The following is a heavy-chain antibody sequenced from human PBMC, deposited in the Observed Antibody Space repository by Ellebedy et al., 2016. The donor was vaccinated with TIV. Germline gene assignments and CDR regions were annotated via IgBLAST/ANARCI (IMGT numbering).Heavy chain of an antibody. V-gene: IGHV5-51*01. CDR1: GYSFTTYW. CDR3: ARHYCTGGSCSIRWLDY. Sequence: GESLKISCKGSGYSFTTYWIGWVRQMPGKGLEWMGTIYPDDSDTRYSPSFQGQVIISVDKSITTAYLQWSSLKASDTAIYYCARHYCTGGSCSIRWLDYWGQGTLVTVSS. J-gene: IGHJ4*02. D-gene: IGHD2-15*01. CDR2: IYPDDSDT.